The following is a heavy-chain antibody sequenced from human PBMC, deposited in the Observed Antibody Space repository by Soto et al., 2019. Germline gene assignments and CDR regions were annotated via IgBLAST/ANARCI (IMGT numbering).Heavy chain of an antibody. CDR3: ARPYSSGWQGYYYGVDV. CDR1: GYSFTSYW. D-gene: IGHD6-19*01. J-gene: IGHJ6*02. V-gene: IGHV5-51*01. CDR2: IYPGDSDT. Sequence: GESLKISCKGSGYSFTSYWIGWVRQMPGKGLEWMGIIYPGDSDTRYSPSFQGQVTISADKSISTAYLQWSSLKASDTAMYYCARPYSSGWQGYYYGVDVWGQGTTVTVSS.